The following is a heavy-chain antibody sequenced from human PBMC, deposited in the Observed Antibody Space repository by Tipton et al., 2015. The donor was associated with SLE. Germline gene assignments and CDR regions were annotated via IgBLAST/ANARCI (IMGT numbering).Heavy chain of an antibody. Sequence: TLSLTCNVSGVSISCSYWSWIRQPAGKGLEWIGRIYTSGATDDNPSLKSRVTMSVDMSKNQIFLQMTSVTAADSAVYFCARVWLNNAFDIWGQGTRVTVSS. J-gene: IGHJ3*02. D-gene: IGHD2/OR15-2a*01. CDR1: GVSISCSY. CDR2: IYTSGAT. V-gene: IGHV4-4*07. CDR3: ARVWLNNAFDI.